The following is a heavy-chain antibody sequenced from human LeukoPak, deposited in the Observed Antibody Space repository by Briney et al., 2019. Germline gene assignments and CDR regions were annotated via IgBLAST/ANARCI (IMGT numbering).Heavy chain of an antibody. Sequence: GGSLRLSCAASGFTFSRYWMSWVRQAPGKGLEWVANIKEDGSEKNYVDSVKGRFTISRDNAKNSLYLQMNSLRAEDTAVYYCARGIEAFDYWGQGTLVTVSA. CDR1: GFTFSRYW. CDR2: IKEDGSEK. J-gene: IGHJ4*02. V-gene: IGHV3-7*01. CDR3: ARGIEAFDY. D-gene: IGHD2-15*01.